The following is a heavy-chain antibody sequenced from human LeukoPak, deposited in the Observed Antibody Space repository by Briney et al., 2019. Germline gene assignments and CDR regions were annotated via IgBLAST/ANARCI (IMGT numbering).Heavy chain of an antibody. D-gene: IGHD4-23*01. CDR3: AREGYGGLRRYFDY. V-gene: IGHV1-69*05. CDR1: GGTFSSYA. Sequence: ASVKVSCKASGGTFSSYAISWVRQAPGQGLEWMGGIIPIFGTANYAQKFQGRVTMTRDTSISTAYMELSRLRSDDTAVYYCAREGYGGLRRYFDYWGQGTLVTVSS. J-gene: IGHJ4*02. CDR2: IIPIFGTA.